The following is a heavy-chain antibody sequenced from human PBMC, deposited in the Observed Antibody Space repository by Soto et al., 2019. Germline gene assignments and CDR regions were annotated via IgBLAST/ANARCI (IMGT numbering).Heavy chain of an antibody. J-gene: IGHJ4*02. Sequence: QVQLQESGPGLAKPSETLSLTCTVSGGSISSYYWSWIRQPPGKGLDYIGYIHYSGSTNYNPSLKSRVTISLDKSKNQFYLKLSSVTAADTAVYYCARHWLGLDYWCQGTLITVSS. V-gene: IGHV4-59*08. D-gene: IGHD1-26*01. CDR2: IHYSGST. CDR1: GGSISSYY. CDR3: ARHWLGLDY.